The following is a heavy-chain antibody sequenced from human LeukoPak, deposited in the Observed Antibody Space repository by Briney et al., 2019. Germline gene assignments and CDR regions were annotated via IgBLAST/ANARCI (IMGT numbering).Heavy chain of an antibody. D-gene: IGHD2-2*01. CDR3: ARGRICYSAGCLFDY. Sequence: PSQTLSLTCTVSGGSINSADYYWTWIRQPPGKGLEWIGYVYYRGGTYYNASPKSRATLSKDTSKNQFSLNLMSVSAADTAVYYCARGRICYSAGCLFDYWGQGTLVTVSS. V-gene: IGHV4-30-4*01. CDR1: GGSINSADYY. J-gene: IGHJ4*02. CDR2: VYYRGGT.